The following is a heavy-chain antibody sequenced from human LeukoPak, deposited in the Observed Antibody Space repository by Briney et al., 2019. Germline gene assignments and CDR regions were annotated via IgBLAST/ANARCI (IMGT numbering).Heavy chain of an antibody. CDR3: ARDHLACSGDTCFSAHWFDP. D-gene: IGHD2-15*01. V-gene: IGHV4-38-2*02. CDR1: GDSITSAFH. Sequence: SETLSLTCAVSGDSITSAFHWGWVRQPPGKGLERIGSISHSGTTYYAPSFKSRLTISLDPSKNQLSLKLSSVTAADTAVFFCARDHLACSGDTCFSAHWFDPWGHGTLVIVSS. J-gene: IGHJ5*02. CDR2: ISHSGTT.